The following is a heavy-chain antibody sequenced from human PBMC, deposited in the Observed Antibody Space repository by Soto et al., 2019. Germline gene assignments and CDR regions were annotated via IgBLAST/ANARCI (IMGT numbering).Heavy chain of an antibody. D-gene: IGHD6-19*01. CDR1: GYTFTRDG. CDR3: ARGYSSGWYRFDY. Sequence: SVKVSCKASGYTFTRDGISWVRQAPGQGLEWMGGIIPIFGTANYAQKFQGRVTITADESTSTAYMELSSLRSEDTAVYYCARGYSSGWYRFDYWGQGTLVTVSS. J-gene: IGHJ4*02. CDR2: IIPIFGTA. V-gene: IGHV1-69*13.